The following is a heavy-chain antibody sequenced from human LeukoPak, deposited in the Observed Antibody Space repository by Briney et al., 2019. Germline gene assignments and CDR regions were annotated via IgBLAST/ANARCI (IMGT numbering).Heavy chain of an antibody. V-gene: IGHV3-21*01. J-gene: IGHJ4*02. CDR3: ARDHLAYDSSGPPFDY. CDR1: GFTFSSYS. D-gene: IGHD3-22*01. CDR2: ISSSSSYI. Sequence: GGSLRLSCAASGFTFSSYSMNWVRQAPGKGLEWVSSISSSSSYIYYADSVKGRFTISRDNAKNPLYLQMDSLRAEDTAVYYCARDHLAYDSSGPPFDYWGQGTLVTVSS.